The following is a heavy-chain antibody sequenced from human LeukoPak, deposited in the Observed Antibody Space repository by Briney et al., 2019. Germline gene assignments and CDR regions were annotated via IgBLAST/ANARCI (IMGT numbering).Heavy chain of an antibody. CDR3: AKVAGTTEFDY. V-gene: IGHV3-74*01. Sequence: GGSLRLSCAASGFTFSTYYMNWVRQAPGKGLVWVSHINSDGSSTSYADSVKGRFTISRDNAKNTLYLQMNSLRAEDTAVYYCAKVAGTTEFDYWGQGTLVTVSS. CDR1: GFTFSTYY. D-gene: IGHD6-19*01. CDR2: INSDGSST. J-gene: IGHJ4*02.